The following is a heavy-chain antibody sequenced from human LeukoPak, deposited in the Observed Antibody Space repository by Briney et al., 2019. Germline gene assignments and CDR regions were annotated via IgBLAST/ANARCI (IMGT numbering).Heavy chain of an antibody. D-gene: IGHD2-15*01. CDR2: ISSSGSTI. V-gene: IGHV3-11*01. CDR1: GFTFSDYY. J-gene: IGHJ1*01. CDR3: AKGNYCSGGSCYSGYFQH. Sequence: GGSLRLSCAASGFTFSDYYMSWIRQAPGKGLEWVSYISSSGSTIYYADSVKGRFTISRDNAKNSLYLQMNSLRAEDTAVYYCAKGNYCSGGSCYSGYFQHWGQGTLVTVSS.